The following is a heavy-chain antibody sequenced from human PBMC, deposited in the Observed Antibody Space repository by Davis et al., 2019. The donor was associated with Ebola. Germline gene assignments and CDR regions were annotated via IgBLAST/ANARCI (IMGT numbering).Heavy chain of an antibody. J-gene: IGHJ4*02. D-gene: IGHD1-26*01. CDR3: AKSQGGSYLVY. CDR1: GFTFSSYW. V-gene: IGHV3-74*01. Sequence: HTGGSLRLSCAASGFTFSSYWMYWVRQAPGKGLVWVSRINSEGSSTSYADSVKGRFTIYRDNARKTLHLQMNSLRAEDTAVYYCAKSQGGSYLVYWGQGTLVTVSS. CDR2: INSEGSST.